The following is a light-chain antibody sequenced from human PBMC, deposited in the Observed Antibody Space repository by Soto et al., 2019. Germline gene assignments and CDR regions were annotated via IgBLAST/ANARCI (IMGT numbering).Light chain of an antibody. J-gene: IGKJ4*01. CDR1: ESISSW. CDR2: DAS. V-gene: IGKV1-5*01. Sequence: DIHMTHSPSTLSASVGDRVTITCRASESISSWLAWYQQKPGKAPKLLIYDASSLETGVPSRFSGSGSGTEFTLTIISLQPEDFATYYCQQSYSMPLAFGGGTKVDIK. CDR3: QQSYSMPLA.